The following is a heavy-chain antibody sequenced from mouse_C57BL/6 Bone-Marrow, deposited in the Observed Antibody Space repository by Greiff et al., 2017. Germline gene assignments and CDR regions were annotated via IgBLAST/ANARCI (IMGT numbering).Heavy chain of an antibody. V-gene: IGHV1-81*01. J-gene: IGHJ3*01. CDR3: ARYYYGSTPFAY. D-gene: IGHD1-1*01. Sequence: QVQLQQSGAELARPGASVKLSCKASGYTFTSYGISWVKQRTGQGLEWIGEIYPRCGNTYYNEKFKGKATLTVDKSYSTAYLELPRLTSEDSAVDFCARYYYGSTPFAYWGQGTLVTVSA. CDR1: GYTFTSYG. CDR2: IYPRCGNT.